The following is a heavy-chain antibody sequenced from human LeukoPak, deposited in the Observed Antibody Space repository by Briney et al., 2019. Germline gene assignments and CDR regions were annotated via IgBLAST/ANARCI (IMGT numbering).Heavy chain of an antibody. D-gene: IGHD3-10*01. CDR2: INPNSGGT. J-gene: IGHJ1*01. CDR1: GYTFTGYY. CDR3: ARDGSGSYYNPDQH. V-gene: IGHV1-2*06. Sequence: GASVKVSCKASGYTFTGYYMHRVRQAPGPGLEWMGRINPNSGGTNYAQKFQGRVTMTRDTSISTAYMELSRLRSDDTAVYYCARDGSGSYYNPDQHWGQGTLVTVSS.